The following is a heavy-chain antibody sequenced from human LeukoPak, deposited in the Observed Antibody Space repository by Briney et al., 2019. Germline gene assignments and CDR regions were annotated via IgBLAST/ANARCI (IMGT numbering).Heavy chain of an antibody. D-gene: IGHD3-16*01. CDR1: GGSFSGYY. Sequence: SETLSLTCAVYGGSFSGYYWSWIRQPPGKGLEWIGEINHSGSTNYNPSLKSRVTMSVDTSKNQFSLKLSSVTAADTAVYYCARDGFGYLDYWGQGTLVTVSS. J-gene: IGHJ4*02. CDR2: INHSGST. CDR3: ARDGFGYLDY. V-gene: IGHV4-34*01.